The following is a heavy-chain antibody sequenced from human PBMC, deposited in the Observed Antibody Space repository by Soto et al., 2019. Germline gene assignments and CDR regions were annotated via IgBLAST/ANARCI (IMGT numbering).Heavy chain of an antibody. D-gene: IGHD6-19*01. J-gene: IGHJ6*02. CDR2: ICHSGNT. CDR1: GGSMRSDDYC. Sequence: SETLSLTCTVSGGSMRSDDYCWSWIRHHPGKGLEWIGYICHSGNTYYNPSLKDRVTISVDTSKNQFSLKLTSVTAADTAVYYCARDRALAGLIDVWGQGTTVTVSS. V-gene: IGHV4-31*03. CDR3: ARDRALAGLIDV.